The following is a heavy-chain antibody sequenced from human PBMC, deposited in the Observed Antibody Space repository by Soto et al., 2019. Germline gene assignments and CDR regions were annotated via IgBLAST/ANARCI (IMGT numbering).Heavy chain of an antibody. D-gene: IGHD2-15*01. J-gene: IGHJ4*02. CDR1: GGSISSYY. CDR2: VYNSGST. Sequence: SETLSLTCTVFGGSISSYYWSWVRRPPGKGLEWIGYVYNSGSTTYSPPFKSRVTISADTSKNQFSLKLTSVTAADTAVYYCARGCSGGSCYLDYWGQGTLVTVSS. CDR3: ARGCSGGSCYLDY. V-gene: IGHV4-59*01.